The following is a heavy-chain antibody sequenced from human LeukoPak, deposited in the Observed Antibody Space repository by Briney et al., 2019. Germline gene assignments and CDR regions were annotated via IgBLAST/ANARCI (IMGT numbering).Heavy chain of an antibody. V-gene: IGHV1-18*01. D-gene: IGHD1-26*01. CDR1: GYTFINDA. J-gene: IGHJ5*02. CDR3: ARDRVGITGNWFDP. CDR2: ISAYNGNT. Sequence: ASVKVSCKASGYTFINDAISWVRQAPGQGLEWIGWISAYNGNTNYAQNLQDRLNLTRDTSTGTVYMELRGLRSADTAVYYCARDRVGITGNWFDPWGQGTLVTVSS.